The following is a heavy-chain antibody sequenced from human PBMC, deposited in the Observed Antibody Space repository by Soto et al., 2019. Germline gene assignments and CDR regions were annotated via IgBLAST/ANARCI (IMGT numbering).Heavy chain of an antibody. Sequence: PGESLKISCKGSGYSFTSYWIGWVRQMPGKGLEWMGIIYPGDSDTRNSPSFQGQVTISADKSISTAYLQWSSLKASDTAMYYCARHYQVVVAARGGYYYGMDVWGQGTTVTVSS. CDR3: ARHYQVVVAARGGYYYGMDV. CDR2: IYPGDSDT. J-gene: IGHJ6*02. V-gene: IGHV5-51*01. CDR1: GYSFTSYW. D-gene: IGHD2-15*01.